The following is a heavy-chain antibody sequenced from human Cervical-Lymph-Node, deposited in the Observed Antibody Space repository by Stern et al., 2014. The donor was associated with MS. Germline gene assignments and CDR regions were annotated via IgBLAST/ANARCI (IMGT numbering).Heavy chain of an antibody. CDR3: ARDFRHDAAYDSSAD. D-gene: IGHD3-22*01. CDR1: GFTFSSYA. Sequence: QVQLVQSGGGVVQPGRSLRLSCAASGFTFSSYAMHWVRQAPGKGLEWVAVISYDGSNKYYADSVKGRFTISRDNSKNTLYLQMNSLRAEDTAVYYCARDFRHDAAYDSSADWGQGTLVTVSS. CDR2: ISYDGSNK. V-gene: IGHV3-30*01. J-gene: IGHJ4*02.